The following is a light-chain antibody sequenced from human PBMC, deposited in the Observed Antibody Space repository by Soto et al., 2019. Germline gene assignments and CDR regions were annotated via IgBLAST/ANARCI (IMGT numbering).Light chain of an antibody. CDR2: DVS. Sequence: QSALTQPASVSGSPGQSITISCTGTSSDVGGYNYVSWYQQHPGKAPKLMIYDVSNRPSGVSNRFSGSKSGNTASLTISGLQAEDEADYYCSSYTSSSTPEWVFGGGTQLPS. V-gene: IGLV2-14*01. CDR3: SSYTSSSTPEWV. CDR1: SSDVGGYNY. J-gene: IGLJ3*02.